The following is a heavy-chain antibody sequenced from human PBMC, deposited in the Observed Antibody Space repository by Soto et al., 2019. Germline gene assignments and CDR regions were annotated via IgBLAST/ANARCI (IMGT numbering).Heavy chain of an antibody. CDR1: CGSIISGDYY. J-gene: IGHJ5*02. V-gene: IGHV4-30-4*01. CDR3: ARDTAIRYCFDP. Sequence: PSEPLCLTFTVSCGSIISGDYYWSLIRQPPGKGLEWIGYIYYSGSTYYNPSLKSRVTISVDTSKNQFSLKLSSVTAADTAVYYCARDTAIRYCFDPWGQGTLVTVSS. CDR2: IYYSGST. D-gene: IGHD2-15*01.